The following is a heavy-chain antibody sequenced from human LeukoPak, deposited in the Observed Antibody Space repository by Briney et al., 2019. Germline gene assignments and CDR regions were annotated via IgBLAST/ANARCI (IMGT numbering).Heavy chain of an antibody. CDR3: ARVRGDAFDI. CDR1: GGSFSGYS. Sequence: SETLSLTCAVYGGSFSGYSWSWIRQPPGKGLEWIGEINPGGSTNYNPSLKSRVTISVDTSKNQFSLKLSSVTAADTAVYYCARVRGDAFDIWGQGTMVTVSS. V-gene: IGHV4-34*01. J-gene: IGHJ3*02. CDR2: INPGGST.